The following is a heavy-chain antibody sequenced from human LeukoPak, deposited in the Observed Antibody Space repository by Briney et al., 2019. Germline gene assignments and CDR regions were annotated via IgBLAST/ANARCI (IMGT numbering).Heavy chain of an antibody. CDR3: ARHGYYDFWSGYK. D-gene: IGHD3-3*01. J-gene: IGHJ4*02. Sequence: SQTLSLTCTVSGGSISTGVYYWNWIRQPAGKGLEWIGRIQTSGSTNYNPSLKSRVTISVDTSKNQFYLKLSSVTAADTAVYYCARHGYYDFWSGYKWGQGTLVTVSS. CDR2: IQTSGST. V-gene: IGHV4-61*02. CDR1: GGSISTGVYY.